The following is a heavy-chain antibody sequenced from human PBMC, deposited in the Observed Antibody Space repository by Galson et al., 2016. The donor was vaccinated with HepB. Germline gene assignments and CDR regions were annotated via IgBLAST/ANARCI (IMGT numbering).Heavy chain of an antibody. CDR3: TRTGLGDFDY. V-gene: IGHV3-72*01. J-gene: IGHJ4*02. CDR2: TRNRARSYTT. CDR1: GFILSDYY. Sequence: SLRLSCAASGFILSDYYMDWVRQAPGKGLEWVGRTRNRARSYTTDYVASVKGRFTISRDNSKSSVYLHMNGLKPKDAAIYYCTRTGLGDFDYWGRGTLVTVSS.